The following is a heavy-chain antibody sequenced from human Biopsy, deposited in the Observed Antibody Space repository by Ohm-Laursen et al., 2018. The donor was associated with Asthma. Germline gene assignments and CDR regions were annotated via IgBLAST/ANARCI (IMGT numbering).Heavy chain of an antibody. CDR3: ARGGYYGDRRHHNGLDV. V-gene: IGHV1-46*01. CDR2: INPSGGST. J-gene: IGHJ6*02. D-gene: IGHD4-17*01. CDR1: GYTFTSYY. Sequence: GASVKVSCNASGYTFTSYYMHWVRQAPGQGLEWMGIINPSGGSTSYAQKFQGRVTITADESTSTAYMELTSLRKEDTAVYYCARGGYYGDRRHHNGLDVWGQGTTVTVSS.